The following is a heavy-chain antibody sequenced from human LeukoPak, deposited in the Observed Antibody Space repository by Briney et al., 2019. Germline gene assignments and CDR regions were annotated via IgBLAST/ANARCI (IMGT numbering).Heavy chain of an antibody. V-gene: IGHV3-23*01. Sequence: GGSLRLSCAASGFTFSSYAMSWVRQAPGKGLEWVSAISGSGGSTYYADSVKGRFTISRDNSKNTLYLQMNSLRAEDTAVYYCAKGRKPDYYDSSGLDYWGQGTLVTVSS. D-gene: IGHD3-22*01. CDR2: ISGSGGST. CDR3: AKGRKPDYYDSSGLDY. CDR1: GFTFSSYA. J-gene: IGHJ4*02.